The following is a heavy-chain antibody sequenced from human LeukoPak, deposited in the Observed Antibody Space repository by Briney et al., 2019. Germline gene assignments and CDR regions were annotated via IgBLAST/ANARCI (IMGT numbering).Heavy chain of an antibody. Sequence: GGSLRLSCAASGFTFSSYAMSWVRQAPGKGLEWVSAISGCGGSTYYGEHMKGRFTISRDNSKDALYLQMNSLRAEATAVYFCAKRGVVIRVILVGFHKEAYYFDSWGQGALVTVSS. D-gene: IGHD2-15*01. CDR2: ISGCGGST. CDR3: AKRGVVIRVILVGFHKEAYYFDS. CDR1: GFTFSSYA. V-gene: IGHV3-23*01. J-gene: IGHJ4*02.